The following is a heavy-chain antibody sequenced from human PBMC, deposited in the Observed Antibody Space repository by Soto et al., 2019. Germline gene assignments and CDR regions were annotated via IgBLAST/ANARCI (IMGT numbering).Heavy chain of an antibody. Sequence: PSETLSLTCTVSGGSITSYYWSWIRQPPGKGLEWIGYIYFSGSANYNPSLKSRVTISVDTSKNQFSLKLSSVTAADTAVYYCARRGSGNYSDYWGQGTLVTVSS. D-gene: IGHD3-10*01. V-gene: IGHV4-59*08. CDR1: GGSITSYY. J-gene: IGHJ4*02. CDR3: ARRGSGNYSDY. CDR2: IYFSGSA.